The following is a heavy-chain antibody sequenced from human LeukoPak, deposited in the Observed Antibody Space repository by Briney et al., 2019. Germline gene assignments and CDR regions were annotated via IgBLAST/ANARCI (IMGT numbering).Heavy chain of an antibody. J-gene: IGHJ4*02. Sequence: SETLSLTCAVYGGSFSGYYWSWIRQPPRKGLEWIGEINHSGSTNYNPSLKSRVTISVDTSKNQFSLKLSSVTAADTAVYYCARGGRLTGDYWGQGTLVTVSS. D-gene: IGHD7-27*01. CDR2: INHSGST. CDR1: GGSFSGYY. V-gene: IGHV4-34*01. CDR3: ARGGRLTGDY.